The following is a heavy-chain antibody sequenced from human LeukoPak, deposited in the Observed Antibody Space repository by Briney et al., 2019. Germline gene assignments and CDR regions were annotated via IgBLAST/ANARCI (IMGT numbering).Heavy chain of an antibody. V-gene: IGHV1-69*13. CDR2: IIPIFGTA. D-gene: IGHD6-19*01. Sequence: SVKVSCKASGGTFSSYAISWVRQAPGQGLEWMGGIIPIFGTANYAQKFQGRVTITADGSTSAAYMELSSLRSEDTAVYYCARLEVAGTSVYYYYGMDVWGQGTTVTVSS. J-gene: IGHJ6*02. CDR1: GGTFSSYA. CDR3: ARLEVAGTSVYYYYGMDV.